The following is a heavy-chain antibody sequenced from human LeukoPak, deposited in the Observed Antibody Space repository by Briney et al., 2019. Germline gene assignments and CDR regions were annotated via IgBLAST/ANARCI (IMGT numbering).Heavy chain of an antibody. CDR1: GFTFSSSA. Sequence: GGSLRLSCAASGFTFSSSAMSWVRQAPGKGLEWVSAISNNGGYTYYADSVQGRFTISRDNSKSTLCLQMNSLRAEDTAVYYCAKQLGYCSDGSCYFPYWGQGILVTVSS. D-gene: IGHD2-15*01. CDR3: AKQLGYCSDGSCYFPY. CDR2: ISNNGGYT. V-gene: IGHV3-23*01. J-gene: IGHJ4*02.